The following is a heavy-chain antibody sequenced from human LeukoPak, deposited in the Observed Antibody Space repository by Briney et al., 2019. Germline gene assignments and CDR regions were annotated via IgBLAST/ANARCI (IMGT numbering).Heavy chain of an antibody. CDR3: SRENGAFSPFGY. V-gene: IGHV4-34*01. D-gene: IGHD2-8*01. CDR1: GGSFSGYY. Sequence: SETLSLTCAVYGGSFSGYYWSWVRQPPGQGLEWIGEISLTGLTHYNPSLESRVTVSLDKSKNQLSLNLTSVTAADTAVYYCSRENGAFSPFGYWGQGTLVTVLS. CDR2: ISLTGLT. J-gene: IGHJ4*02.